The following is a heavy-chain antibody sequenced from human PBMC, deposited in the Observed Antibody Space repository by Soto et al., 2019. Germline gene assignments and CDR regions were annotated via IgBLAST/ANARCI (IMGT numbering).Heavy chain of an antibody. CDR3: ARTSYYDYVWGSYRQDAFDI. V-gene: IGHV1-69*13. D-gene: IGHD3-16*01. Sequence: SVKVSCKASGGTFSSYAISWVRQAPGQGLEWMGGIIPIFGTANYAQKFQGRVTITADESTSTAYMELSGLRSEDTAVYYCARTSYYDYVWGSYRQDAFDIWGQGTMVTVSS. J-gene: IGHJ3*02. CDR2: IIPIFGTA. CDR1: GGTFSSYA.